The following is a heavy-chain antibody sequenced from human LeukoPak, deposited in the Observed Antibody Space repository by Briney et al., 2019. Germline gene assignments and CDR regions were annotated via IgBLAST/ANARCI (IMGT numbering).Heavy chain of an antibody. CDR3: ARPHAFDF. CDR2: IYYSGST. CDR1: GGSISSYY. Sequence: PSETLSLTCSVSGGSISSYYWSWIRQPPRKGLEWIGYIYYSGSTNYNPSLKSRVTISVDTSKNQFSLKLSSVTAADTAVYYCARPHAFDFWGQGTMVTVSS. J-gene: IGHJ3*01. V-gene: IGHV4-59*08.